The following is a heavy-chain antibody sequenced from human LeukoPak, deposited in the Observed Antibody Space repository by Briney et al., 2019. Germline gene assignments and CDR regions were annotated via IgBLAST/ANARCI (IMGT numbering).Heavy chain of an antibody. D-gene: IGHD2-2*01. CDR1: GGTFTSYA. CDR3: ARSHDRYCSSTSCYSMTPYYYYYGMDV. CDR2: IIPIFGTA. J-gene: IGHJ6*02. V-gene: IGHV1-69*13. Sequence: ASVKVSCKASGGTFTSYAISWVRQAPGQGLEWMGGIIPIFGTANYAQKFQGRVTITADEYTSTAYMELSSLRSEDTAVYYCARSHDRYCSSTSCYSMTPYYYYYGMDVWGQGNTVTVTS.